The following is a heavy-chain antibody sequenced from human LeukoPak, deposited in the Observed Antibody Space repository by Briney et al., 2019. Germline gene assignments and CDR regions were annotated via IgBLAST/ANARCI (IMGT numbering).Heavy chain of an antibody. CDR1: GFTFTSFA. CDR3: ARGSRSSWNRYYFDN. D-gene: IGHD6-13*01. J-gene: IGHJ4*02. CDR2: IGGSGGST. Sequence: PGGSLRLSCVASGFTFTSFAMSWVRQAPGKGLEWVSAIGGSGGSTYYADSVKGRFTISRDNSKSTLYLQMNSLRAEDTAVYYCARGSRSSWNRYYFDNWGEGTLVTVSS. V-gene: IGHV3-23*01.